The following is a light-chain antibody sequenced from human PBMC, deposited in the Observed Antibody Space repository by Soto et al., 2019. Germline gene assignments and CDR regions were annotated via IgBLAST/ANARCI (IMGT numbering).Light chain of an antibody. J-gene: IGKJ5*01. CDR1: QSISSW. CDR2: DAS. V-gene: IGKV1-5*01. Sequence: DIQMTQSPSTLSASVGDRVTITCRASQSISSWLAWYQQKPGKAPKLLIYDASSLESGVPSRFSGSGSGTEFTLTISSLQPDDFATYYCQQYNSYPITFGQGTRLKIK. CDR3: QQYNSYPIT.